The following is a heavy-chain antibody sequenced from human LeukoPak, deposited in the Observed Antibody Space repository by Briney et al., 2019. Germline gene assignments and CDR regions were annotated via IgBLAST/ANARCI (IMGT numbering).Heavy chain of an antibody. CDR3: ARGEQQLTHDAFDI. CDR2: ISSSSSYI. D-gene: IGHD6-13*01. V-gene: IGHV3-21*01. J-gene: IGHJ3*02. CDR1: GFTFSSYS. Sequence: GGALRLSCAASGFTFSSYSMNWVRQAPGKGLEWVSSISSSSSYIYYADSVKGQFTIPRDNAKNSLYLQMNSLRAEDTAVYYCARGEQQLTHDAFDIWGQETMVTVSS.